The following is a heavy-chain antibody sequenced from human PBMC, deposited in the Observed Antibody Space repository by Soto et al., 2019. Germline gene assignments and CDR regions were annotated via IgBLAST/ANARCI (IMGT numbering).Heavy chain of an antibody. CDR3: ARATEYDAFDI. CDR2: IYYSGST. D-gene: IGHD4-17*01. CDR1: GGSVSSGSYY. V-gene: IGHV4-61*01. J-gene: IGHJ3*02. Sequence: SETLSLTCTVSGGSVSSGSYYWSWIRQPPGKGLEWIGYIYYSGSTNYNPSLKSRVTISVDTSKNQFSLKLSSVTAADTAVYYCARATEYDAFDIWGQGTMVTVSS.